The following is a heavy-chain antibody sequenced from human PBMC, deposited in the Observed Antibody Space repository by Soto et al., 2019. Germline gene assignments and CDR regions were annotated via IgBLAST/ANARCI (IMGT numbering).Heavy chain of an antibody. D-gene: IGHD6-13*01. CDR2: CTPSSSSI. Sequence: PGGSLRLSCAASGFTFTLYTMHWVRQAPGKGLEWVSFCTPSSSSISYADSVEGRFTISRDNARNPLYLQIHNLRAEDTAVYYCARDAASSLDHWGQGTLVTVSS. CDR3: ARDAASSLDH. V-gene: IGHV3-21*01. J-gene: IGHJ4*02. CDR1: GFTFTLYT.